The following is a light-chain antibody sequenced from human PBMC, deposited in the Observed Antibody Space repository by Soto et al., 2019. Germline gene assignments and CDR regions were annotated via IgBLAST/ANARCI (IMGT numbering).Light chain of an antibody. Sequence: EVVMTQSPATLSVSPGERATLSCRASESVSRNLAWYQQKPGQAPRLLIYDASTRATGIPDRFSGSGSGTDFTLSISRLEPEDFAVYYCQQYSNLWTFGQGAKADI. CDR1: ESVSRN. V-gene: IGKV3-15*01. CDR2: DAS. CDR3: QQYSNLWT. J-gene: IGKJ1*01.